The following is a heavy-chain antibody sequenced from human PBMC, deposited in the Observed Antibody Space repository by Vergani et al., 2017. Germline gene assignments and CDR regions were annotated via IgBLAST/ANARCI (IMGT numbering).Heavy chain of an antibody. J-gene: IGHJ3*02. CDR3: ARQDIVVVPAANDAFDI. D-gene: IGHD2-2*01. CDR2: IYPGDSDT. V-gene: IGHV5-51*01. Sequence: EVQLVQSGAEMKQPGESLKISCKGSGYSFTSYWIGWVRQMPGKGLEWMGIIYPGDSDTRYSPSFQGQVTISADKSISTAYLQWSSLKASDTAMYYCARQDIVVVPAANDAFDIWGQGTMVTVSS. CDR1: GYSFTSYW.